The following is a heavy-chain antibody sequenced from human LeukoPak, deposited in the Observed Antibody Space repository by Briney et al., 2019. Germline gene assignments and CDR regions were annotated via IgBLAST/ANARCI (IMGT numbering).Heavy chain of an antibody. J-gene: IGHJ4*02. D-gene: IGHD2-21*02. CDR2: IGSSSSYT. CDR3: ARDSQYCGGDCYSDY. Sequence: GGSLRLSCAASGFTFSDYYMSWIRQAPGKGLEWVSYIGSSSSYTNYADSVKGRFTISRDNAKNSLYLQMNSLRAEDTAVYYCARDSQYCGGDCYSDYWGQGTLVTVSS. V-gene: IGHV3-11*05. CDR1: GFTFSDYY.